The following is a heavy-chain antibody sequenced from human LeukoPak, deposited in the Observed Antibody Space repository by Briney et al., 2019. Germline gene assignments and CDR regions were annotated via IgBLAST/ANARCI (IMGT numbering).Heavy chain of an antibody. CDR2: IYYSGST. CDR3: ARAVISFGAAVAKGFDC. CDR1: GDSISTYY. V-gene: IGHV4-59*01. Sequence: SETLSLTCTVSGDSISTYYWNWIRQSPGKGLEWIGYIYYSGSTNYNPSLKSRVTISVDTSKNQFSLKLSSVTAADTAVYYCARAVISFGAAVAKGFDCWGQGTLVTVSS. D-gene: IGHD3-16*01. J-gene: IGHJ4*02.